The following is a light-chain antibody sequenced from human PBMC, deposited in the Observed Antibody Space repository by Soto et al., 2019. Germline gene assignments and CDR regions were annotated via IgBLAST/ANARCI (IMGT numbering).Light chain of an antibody. CDR1: QSVTNY. CDR2: DAS. CDR3: QQRSNWQVT. V-gene: IGKV3-11*01. Sequence: EIFLTQSPDTLSLSPGERATLTCRASQSVTNYIAWYQQKPGQAPRLLIYDASNRATGIPARFSGSGSGTDFTLTISSLEPEDFAVYYCQQRSNWQVTFGQGTRLEIK. J-gene: IGKJ5*01.